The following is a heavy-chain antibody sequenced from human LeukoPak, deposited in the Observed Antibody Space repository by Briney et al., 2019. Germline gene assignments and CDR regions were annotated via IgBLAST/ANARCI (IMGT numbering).Heavy chain of an antibody. Sequence: SETLSLTCAVYGGSFSGYYWSWIRQPPGKGLEWIGEINHSGSSNYNPSLKSRVTISVDTSKNQFSLKLSSVTAADTAVYYCARGPIAARYYYYYGMDVWGQGTTVTVSS. V-gene: IGHV4-34*01. J-gene: IGHJ6*02. CDR1: GGSFSGYY. CDR2: INHSGSS. D-gene: IGHD6-6*01. CDR3: ARGPIAARYYYYYGMDV.